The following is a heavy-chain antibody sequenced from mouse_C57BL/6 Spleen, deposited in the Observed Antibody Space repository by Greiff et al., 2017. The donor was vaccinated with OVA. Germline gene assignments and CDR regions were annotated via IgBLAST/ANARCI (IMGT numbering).Heavy chain of an antibody. CDR1: GYTFTSYW. CDR2: IDPSDSYT. V-gene: IGHV1-50*01. J-gene: IGHJ3*01. Sequence: QVQLQQPGAELVKPGASVKLSCKASGYTFTSYWMQWVKQRPGQGLEWIGEIDPSDSYTNYNQKFKGKATLTVDTSSSTAYMQLSSLTSEDTAVYYGAREGDYYGSRWAWFAYWGQGTLVTVSA. D-gene: IGHD1-1*01. CDR3: AREGDYYGSRWAWFAY.